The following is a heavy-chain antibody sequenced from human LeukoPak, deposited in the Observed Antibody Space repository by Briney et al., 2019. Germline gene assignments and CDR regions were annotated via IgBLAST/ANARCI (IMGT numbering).Heavy chain of an antibody. V-gene: IGHV4-39*01. CDR2: LHYSGDT. Sequence: SETLSLTCTVSGGAISSRSSSYHWGWIRQSPGKGLEWVGSLHYSGDTYYNPSLQSRVTISGDTSKNRFSLNLTSVTAADTALYFCASDNYWGQGTLVTVSS. CDR1: GGAISSRSSSYH. J-gene: IGHJ4*02. D-gene: IGHD3-9*01. CDR3: ASDNY.